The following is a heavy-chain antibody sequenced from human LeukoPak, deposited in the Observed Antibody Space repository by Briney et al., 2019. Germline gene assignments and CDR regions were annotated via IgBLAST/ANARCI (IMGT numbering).Heavy chain of an antibody. D-gene: IGHD3-22*01. CDR3: ARSYDSSGYDDAFDI. CDR2: IYNSGST. V-gene: IGHV4-4*07. J-gene: IGHJ3*02. Sequence: SETLSLTCTVSGAYISTYYWNWIRQPAGKGLEWIGHIYNSGSTNYNPSLKSRLTMSVDTSKNQFSLKLSSVTAADTAVYYCARSYDSSGYDDAFDIWGQGTMVTVSS. CDR1: GAYISTYY.